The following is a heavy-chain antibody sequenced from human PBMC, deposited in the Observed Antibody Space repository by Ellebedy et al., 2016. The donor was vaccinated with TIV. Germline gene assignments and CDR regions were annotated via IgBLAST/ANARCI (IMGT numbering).Heavy chain of an antibody. CDR2: IESEADGGTT. D-gene: IGHD4-17*01. V-gene: IGHV3-15*07. CDR3: TTENGLRDF. Sequence: GESLKISCAASGFSFTNAWMNWVRQTPGKGLEWVGRIESEADGGTTVYTAPVRGRFTISRDDSRNTLYLQMNSLETEDTAVYYCTTENGLRDFWGQGTLVTVSS. J-gene: IGHJ4*02. CDR1: GFSFTNAW.